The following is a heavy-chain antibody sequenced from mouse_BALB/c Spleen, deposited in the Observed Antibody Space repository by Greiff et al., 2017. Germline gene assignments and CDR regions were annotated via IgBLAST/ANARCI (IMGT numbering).Heavy chain of an antibody. J-gene: IGHJ3*01. V-gene: IGHV7-3*02. CDR2: IRNKANGYTT. CDR3: ARDTWFAY. Sequence: EVNVVESGGGLVQPGGSLRLSCATSGFTFTDYYMSWVRQPPGKALEWLGFIRNKANGYTTEYSASVKGRFTISRDNSQSILYLQLNTLRAEDSATYYCARDTWFAYWGQGTLVTVSA. CDR1: GFTFTDYY.